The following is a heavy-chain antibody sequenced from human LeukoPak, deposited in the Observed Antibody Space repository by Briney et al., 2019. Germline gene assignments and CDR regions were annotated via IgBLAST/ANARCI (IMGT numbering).Heavy chain of an antibody. CDR2: ISAYNGNT. Sequence: ASVKVSCKASGYTFTGYYMHWVRQAPGQGLEWMGWISAYNGNTNYAQKLQGRVTMTTDTSTSTAYMELRSLRSDDTAVYYCARDNYGDYPLGYWGQGTLVTVSS. CDR3: ARDNYGDYPLGY. V-gene: IGHV1-18*04. CDR1: GYTFTGYY. D-gene: IGHD4-17*01. J-gene: IGHJ4*02.